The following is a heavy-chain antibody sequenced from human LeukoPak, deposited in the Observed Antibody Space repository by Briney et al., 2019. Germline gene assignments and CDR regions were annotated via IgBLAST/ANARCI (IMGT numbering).Heavy chain of an antibody. CDR3: ARDTYREGYCSVGSCYYYYYGMDV. CDR1: GGTFSSYA. D-gene: IGHD2-15*01. J-gene: IGHJ6*02. CDR2: IIPIFGTA. V-gene: IGHV1-69*01. Sequence: SVKVSCKASGGTFSSYAISWVRQAPGQGLEWMGGIIPIFGTANYAQKFQGRVTITADESTSTAYMELSSLRSEDTAVYYCARDTYREGYCSVGSCYYYYYGMDVWGQGTTVTVSS.